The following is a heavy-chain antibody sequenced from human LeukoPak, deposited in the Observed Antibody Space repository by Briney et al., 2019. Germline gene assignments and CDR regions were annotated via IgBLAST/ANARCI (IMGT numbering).Heavy chain of an antibody. V-gene: IGHV3-21*04. CDR1: GFTFSSYT. J-gene: IGHJ3*02. CDR3: ARGPHVVAATDDAFDI. Sequence: PGGSLRLSCAASGFTFSSYTMNWVRQAPGKGLEWVSSISSSSSYIYYADSVKGRFTISRDNAKNSLYLQMNSLRAEDTAVYYCARGPHVVAATDDAFDIWGQGTMVTVSS. CDR2: ISSSSSYI. D-gene: IGHD2-15*01.